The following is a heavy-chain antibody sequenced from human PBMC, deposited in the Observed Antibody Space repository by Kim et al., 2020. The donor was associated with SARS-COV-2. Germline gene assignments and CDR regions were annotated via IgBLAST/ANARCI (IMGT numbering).Heavy chain of an antibody. CDR3: ARAAVVTMVRGVILGGYAFDI. CDR1: GGSISSSNW. J-gene: IGHJ3*02. CDR2: IYHSGST. Sequence: SETLSLTCAVSGGSISSSNWWSWVRQPPGKGLEWIGEIYHSGSTNYNPSLKSRVTISVDKSKNQFSLKLSSVTAADTAVYYCARAAVVTMVRGVILGGYAFDIWGQGTMVTVSS. D-gene: IGHD3-10*01. V-gene: IGHV4-4*02.